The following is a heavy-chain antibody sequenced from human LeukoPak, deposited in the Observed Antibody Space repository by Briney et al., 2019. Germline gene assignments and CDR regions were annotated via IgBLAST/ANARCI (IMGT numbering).Heavy chain of an antibody. Sequence: GGSLRLSCAASGFKFDDYGMSWVRQVPGKELEWVSGINWNSVSTSYADSVKGRFTVSRDNAKNSLYLQMNSLRAEDTAVYYCARDPVVMAGLLWFGELFGYMDVWGKGTTVTVSS. CDR2: INWNSVST. CDR3: ARDPVVMAGLLWFGELFGYMDV. CDR1: GFKFDDYG. V-gene: IGHV3-20*04. J-gene: IGHJ6*03. D-gene: IGHD3-10*01.